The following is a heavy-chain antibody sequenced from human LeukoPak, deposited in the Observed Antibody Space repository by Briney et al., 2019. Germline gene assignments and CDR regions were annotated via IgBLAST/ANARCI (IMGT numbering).Heavy chain of an antibody. J-gene: IGHJ6*02. CDR2: ISPGVSGYT. V-gene: IGHV3-21*06. CDR1: GFSFSSYT. D-gene: IGHD2/OR15-2a*01. CDR3: VGDVSRRIGMYI. Sequence: PGGSLRLSCLASGFSFSSYTMSWVREAPGKGLEWVSTISPGVSGYTWYAESVKGRFTISRDNPEYSLYLQTDSLRADQTAVYYCVGDVSRRIGMYIWGQGTTVTVSS.